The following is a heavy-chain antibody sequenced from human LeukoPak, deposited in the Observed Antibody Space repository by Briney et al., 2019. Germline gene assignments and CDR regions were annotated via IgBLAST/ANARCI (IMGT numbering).Heavy chain of an antibody. V-gene: IGHV4-59*01. D-gene: IGHD6-19*01. J-gene: IGHJ6*03. CDR3: ARGYSTGSKRFSLYYYMDV. CDR1: GGSMSSYF. CDR2: IYYSGST. Sequence: SETLSLTCTVSGGSMSSYFWSWIRQPPGKALEWIGDIYYSGSTNKNPSLKSRVTMSVESANNQFSLKLNSVTAADTAVYYCARGYSTGSKRFSLYYYMDVWGKGTTVSVSS.